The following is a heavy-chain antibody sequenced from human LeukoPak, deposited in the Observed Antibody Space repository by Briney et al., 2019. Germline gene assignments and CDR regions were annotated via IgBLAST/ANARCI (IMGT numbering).Heavy chain of an antibody. J-gene: IGHJ4*02. CDR2: ISAYNGNT. V-gene: IGHV1-18*01. CDR1: GYTFASYG. CDR3: ARGAPHGLGQWLVRSDYFDY. D-gene: IGHD6-19*01. Sequence: ASVKVSCKASGYTFASYGISWVRQAPGQGVEWMGWISAYNGNTNYAQKLQGRVTMTPDTSTSTAYMELRSLRSDDTAVYYCARGAPHGLGQWLVRSDYFDYWGQGTLVTVSS.